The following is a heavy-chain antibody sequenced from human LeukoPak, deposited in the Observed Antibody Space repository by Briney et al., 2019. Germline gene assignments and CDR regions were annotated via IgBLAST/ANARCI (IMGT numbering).Heavy chain of an antibody. V-gene: IGHV3-66*01. CDR3: ARGLLWVSSGYYSYYFDY. D-gene: IGHD3-22*01. CDR2: IYSGGST. J-gene: IGHJ4*02. Sequence: GGSLRLSCAASGFTVSSNYMSWVRQAPGKGLEWVSVIYSGGSTYYADSVKGRFTISRDNSKNTLYLQMNSLRAEDAAVYYCARGLLWVSSGYYSYYFDYWGQGTLVTVSS. CDR1: GFTVSSNY.